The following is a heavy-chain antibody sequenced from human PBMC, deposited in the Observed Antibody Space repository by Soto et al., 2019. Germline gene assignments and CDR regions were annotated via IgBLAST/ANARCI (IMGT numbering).Heavy chain of an antibody. CDR3: ARETLNYYHPAGWFDP. V-gene: IGHV1-46*01. CDR2: INPSGGST. D-gene: IGHD3-10*01. CDR1: GYTFTSYY. Sequence: QVQLVQSGAEVKKPGASVKVSCKASGYTFTSYYMHWVRQAPGQGLEWMGIINPSGGSTSYAQKFQGRVTMTRDTSTSTVYMELSRLRSEDTAVYYCARETLNYYHPAGWFDPWGQGTLVTVSS. J-gene: IGHJ5*02.